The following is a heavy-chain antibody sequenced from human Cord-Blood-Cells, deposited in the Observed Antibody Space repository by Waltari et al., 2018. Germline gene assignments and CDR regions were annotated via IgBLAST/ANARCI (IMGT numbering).Heavy chain of an antibody. Sequence: QVQLQESGPGLVKPSETLSLTCTVSGYSISSGYYWGWIRQPPGKGLEWIGSIYHRGSTYYNPSRKSRVTISVDTSKNQFSLKLSSVAAADTAVYYCASKGPSGSYYGAFDYWGQGTLVTVSS. V-gene: IGHV4-38-2*02. D-gene: IGHD1-26*01. CDR1: GYSISSGYY. J-gene: IGHJ4*02. CDR3: ASKGPSGSYYGAFDY. CDR2: IYHRGST.